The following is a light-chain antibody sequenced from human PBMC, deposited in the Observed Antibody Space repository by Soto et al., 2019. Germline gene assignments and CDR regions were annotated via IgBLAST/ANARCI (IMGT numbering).Light chain of an antibody. V-gene: IGKV3-15*01. J-gene: IGKJ3*01. CDR1: QSVSIH. CDR3: QQYDNWPLT. Sequence: ERVMTQSPAILSVSPGERATLSCRASQSVSIHLAWYQQKPGQAPRLLIYGASTRATGVPARFSASGSGTEFTLTISSLQSEDFAFYYCQQYDNWPLTFGPGKKVDI. CDR2: GAS.